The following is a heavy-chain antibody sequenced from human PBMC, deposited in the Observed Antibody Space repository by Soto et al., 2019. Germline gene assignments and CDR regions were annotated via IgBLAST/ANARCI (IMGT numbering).Heavy chain of an antibody. J-gene: IGHJ3*02. D-gene: IGHD6-13*01. CDR3: ARLLAAQGAFDI. Sequence: GGFLKTFRKSPGNSFTSYWNGWVRQMPGKGLEWMGIVYPGDSDTRYSPSFQGQVTISADKSISTAYLQWSSLKASDTAMYYCARLLAAQGAFDIWGQGTMVTVSS. CDR2: VYPGDSDT. CDR1: GNSFTSYW. V-gene: IGHV5-51*01.